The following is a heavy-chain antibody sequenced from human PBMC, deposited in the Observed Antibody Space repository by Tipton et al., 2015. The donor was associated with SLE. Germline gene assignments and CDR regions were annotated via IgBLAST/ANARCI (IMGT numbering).Heavy chain of an antibody. CDR2: INHTGGT. V-gene: IGHV4-34*01. Sequence: TLSLTCAVYGGSFSDYYWSWFRQTPGEGLEWIGEINHTGGTNYNPSLESRVTMSVDTSKNQFSLKLSSVTAADTAMYYCVSERKYVVRFRELVAPDLWGQGTATTVSS. CDR1: GGSFSDYY. D-gene: IGHD1-26*01. CDR3: VSERKYVVRFRELVAPDL. J-gene: IGHJ3*01.